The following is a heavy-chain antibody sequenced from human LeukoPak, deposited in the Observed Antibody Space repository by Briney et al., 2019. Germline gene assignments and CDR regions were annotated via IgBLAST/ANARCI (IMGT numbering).Heavy chain of an antibody. D-gene: IGHD3-3*01. CDR2: INPNSGGT. Sequence: ASVKVSCKASGYTFTGYYMHWVRQAPGQGLEWMGRINPNSGGTNYAQKFQGRVTMTRDTSISTAYMELRRLRSDDTAVYYCARGVGVTIFGVVIVEDYYYFMDVWGKGTTVTVSS. CDR1: GYTFTGYY. CDR3: ARGVGVTIFGVVIVEDYYYFMDV. J-gene: IGHJ6*03. V-gene: IGHV1-2*06.